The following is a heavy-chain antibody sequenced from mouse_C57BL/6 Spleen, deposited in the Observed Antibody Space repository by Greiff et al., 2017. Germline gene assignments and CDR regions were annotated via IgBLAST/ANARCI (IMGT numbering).Heavy chain of an antibody. CDR1: GYSITSDY. V-gene: IGHV3-8*01. CDR2: ISYSGST. Sequence: EVQLQQSGPGLAKPSQTLSLTCSVTGYSITSDYWNWIRKFPGNKLEYMGYISYSGSTYYNPSLKSRISITRDTSKNQYYLQLNSVTTEDTATYXCARGWDGYYYAMDYWGQGTSVTVSS. CDR3: ARGWDGYYYAMDY. J-gene: IGHJ4*01. D-gene: IGHD4-1*01.